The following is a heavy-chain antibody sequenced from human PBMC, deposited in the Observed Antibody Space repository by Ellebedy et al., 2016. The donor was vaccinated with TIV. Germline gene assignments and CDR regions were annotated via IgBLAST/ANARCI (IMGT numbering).Heavy chain of an antibody. V-gene: IGHV4-30-2*01. CDR1: GGSISSGGYS. D-gene: IGHD3-22*01. CDR3: ARVEGSFPGRYDRPEAAFDI. J-gene: IGHJ3*02. CDR2: IYHSGST. Sequence: SETLSLXXAVSGGSISSGGYSWSWIRQPPGKGLEWIGYIYHSGSTYYNPSLKSRVTISVDRSKNQFSLKLSSVTAADTAVYYCARVEGSFPGRYDRPEAAFDIWGQGTMVTVSS.